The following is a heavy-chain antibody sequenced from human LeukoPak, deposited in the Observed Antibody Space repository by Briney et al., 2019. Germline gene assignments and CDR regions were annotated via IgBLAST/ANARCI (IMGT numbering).Heavy chain of an antibody. V-gene: IGHV4-38-2*02. CDR1: GYSISSGYY. Sequence: SETLSLTCTVSGYSISSGYYWGWIRQPPGKGLEWIGSIYHSGSTYYNPSLKSRVTISVDTSKNQFSLKLSSVTAADTAVYYCANNDYGDYEEGYYFDYWGQGTLVTVSS. CDR3: ANNDYGDYEEGYYFDY. D-gene: IGHD4-17*01. J-gene: IGHJ4*02. CDR2: IYHSGST.